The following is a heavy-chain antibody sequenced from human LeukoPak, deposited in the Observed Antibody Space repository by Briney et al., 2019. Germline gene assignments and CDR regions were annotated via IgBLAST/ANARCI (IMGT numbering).Heavy chain of an antibody. J-gene: IGHJ5*02. CDR3: AKEGYYGSGSFPDH. Sequence: PGGSLRLSCAASGFTFSTYSMNWVRQAPGKGLEWVAVVSFDGSNEDYADSVKGRFTISRDSSKNTLYLLMNSLRTEDTAVYYCAKEGYYGSGSFPDHWGQGTLVTVSS. V-gene: IGHV3-30*18. CDR2: VSFDGSNE. CDR1: GFTFSTYS. D-gene: IGHD3-10*01.